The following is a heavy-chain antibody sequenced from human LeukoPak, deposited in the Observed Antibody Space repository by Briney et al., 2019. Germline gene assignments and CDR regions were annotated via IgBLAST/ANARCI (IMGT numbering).Heavy chain of an antibody. CDR3: ASTIYYYDSSGYYPVDYYYGMDV. CDR1: GYTFTSFG. Sequence: GSVKVSCKASGYTFTSFGIGWVRQAPGQGLEWMGWISASTANTNYAQRLQDRVTMTTDTSTSTAYMELRSLRSDDTAVYYCASTIYYYDSSGYYPVDYYYGMDVWGQGTTVTVSS. D-gene: IGHD3-22*01. CDR2: ISASTANT. J-gene: IGHJ6*02. V-gene: IGHV1-18*01.